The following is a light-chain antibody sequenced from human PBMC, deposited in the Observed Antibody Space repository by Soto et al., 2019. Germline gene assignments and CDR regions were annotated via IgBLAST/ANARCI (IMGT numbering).Light chain of an antibody. CDR2: ASN. CDR3: AAWDDSQNGPL. V-gene: IGLV1-47*02. Sequence: QSVLTQPRSVSGTPGQKVTISCSESNANIGSNYVDWYQQLPGTAPKLLIFASNQRPSGVPDRFSGSKSGNSASLAISGLRSEDEADYYCAAWDDSQNGPLFGGGTKLTVL. CDR1: NANIGSNY. J-gene: IGLJ2*01.